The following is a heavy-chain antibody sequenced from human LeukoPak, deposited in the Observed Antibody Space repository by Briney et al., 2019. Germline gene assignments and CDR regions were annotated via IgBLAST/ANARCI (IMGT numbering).Heavy chain of an antibody. J-gene: IGHJ4*02. V-gene: IGHV1-2*02. CDR1: GYTFTGYY. CDR2: INPNSGGT. CDR3: ARGWLQLTAFDY. Sequence: ASVKVSCKASGYTFTGYYMHWVRQAPGQGLEWMGWINPNSGGTNYAQEFQGRVTMTRDTSISTAYMELSRLRSDDTAVYYCARGWLQLTAFDYWGQGTLVTVSS. D-gene: IGHD5-24*01.